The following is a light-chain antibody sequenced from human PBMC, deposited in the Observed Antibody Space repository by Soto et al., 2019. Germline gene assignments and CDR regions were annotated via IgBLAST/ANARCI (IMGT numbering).Light chain of an antibody. Sequence: DIQMTQSPSTLSASVGDTVTITCRASQTISRWLAWYQQKPGKAPRLLIYDASKRATGVPGRFSGSGSGTDFTLTISSLEPDDVAVYYCQQRSSWPTFGQGTK. CDR2: DAS. CDR1: QTISRW. J-gene: IGKJ1*01. V-gene: IGKV1-5*01. CDR3: QQRSSWPT.